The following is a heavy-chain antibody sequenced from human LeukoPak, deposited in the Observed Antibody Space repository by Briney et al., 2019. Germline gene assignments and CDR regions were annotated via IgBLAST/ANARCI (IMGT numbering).Heavy chain of an antibody. CDR1: GYTFTSYY. J-gene: IGHJ4*02. Sequence: ASVKVSCKASGYTFTSYYMHWVRQAPGQGLEWMGIINPSGCSTSYAQKFQGRVTMTRDMSTSTVYMELSSLRSEATDVYYCARSAFSDFWSGYYTGGYYFDYWGQGTLVTVSS. V-gene: IGHV1-46*01. CDR3: ARSAFSDFWSGYYTGGYYFDY. D-gene: IGHD3-3*01. CDR2: INPSGCST.